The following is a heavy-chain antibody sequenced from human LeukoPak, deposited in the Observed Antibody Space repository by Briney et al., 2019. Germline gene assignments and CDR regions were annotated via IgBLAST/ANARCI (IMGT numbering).Heavy chain of an antibody. CDR1: GFIFSNYW. V-gene: IGHV3-74*01. CDR2: INRDGGTT. CDR3: TRDWRSALDY. J-gene: IGHJ4*02. D-gene: IGHD6-6*01. Sequence: PGGSLRLSCAASGFIFSNYWMHWVRQAPGKGLVWVSGINRDGGTTSYADSVKGRFTVSRDNAKSTLFVEMSSLRAEDTAVYYCTRDWRSALDYWGQGSLVTVSS.